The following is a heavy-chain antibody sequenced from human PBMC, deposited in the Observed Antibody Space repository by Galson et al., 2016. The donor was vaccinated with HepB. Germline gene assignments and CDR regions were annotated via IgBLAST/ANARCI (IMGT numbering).Heavy chain of an antibody. Sequence: SVKVSCKASGHSLTGNYIHWFRQAPGQGPEWMGWIGSNSGDTKYPQKFQGWVTITRDTSISTAFMEVRGLKSDDTAGDYCARNSGKGDGMDVWGQGTTVTVSS. D-gene: IGHD1-26*01. J-gene: IGHJ6*02. CDR2: IGSNSGDT. CDR1: GHSLTGNY. V-gene: IGHV1-2*04. CDR3: ARNSGKGDGMDV.